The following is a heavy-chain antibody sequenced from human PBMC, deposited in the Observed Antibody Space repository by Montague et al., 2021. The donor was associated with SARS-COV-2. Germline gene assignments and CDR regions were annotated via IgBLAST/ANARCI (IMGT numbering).Heavy chain of an antibody. D-gene: IGHD1-26*01. Sequence: TLSLTCTVSGGFITSSGFFWSWIRQHPGKGLEWVGYIYYGGNTYYNPSLKSRLSISVDTSKNQISLNLTSVTAADTAVYYCASGDDNGSGYLDVWGKGTTVTVSS. CDR2: IYYGGNT. CDR3: ASGDDNGSGYLDV. V-gene: IGHV4-31*03. CDR1: GGFITSSGFF. J-gene: IGHJ6*03.